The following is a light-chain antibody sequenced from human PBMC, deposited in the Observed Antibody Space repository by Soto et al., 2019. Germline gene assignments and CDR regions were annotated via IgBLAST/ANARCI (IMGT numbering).Light chain of an antibody. J-gene: IGLJ3*02. CDR2: DVS. V-gene: IGLV2-14*01. CDR3: SSYTSSSTLG. CDR1: SSDVGGYNY. Sequence: QSVLTQPASVSGSPGQSITISCTGTSSDVGGYNYVSWYQQHPGKAPKLMIYDVSNRPSGVSNRFSGSKSGNTASLPISGLQAEDEADYYCSSYTSSSTLGFGGGTKLTVL.